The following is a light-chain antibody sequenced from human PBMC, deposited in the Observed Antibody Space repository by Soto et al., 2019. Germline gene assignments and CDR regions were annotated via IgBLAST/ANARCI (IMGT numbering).Light chain of an antibody. CDR3: QQSYSTPFT. Sequence: DIQMTQSPSSLSASVGDRVTITCRASQSSSSYVNWYQQKPGKAPKLLIYGASSLQSGVTSRFSGSGSGPDVTLTISSLQPEDFANYYCQQSYSTPFTCGPGTKVDIK. J-gene: IGKJ3*01. CDR2: GAS. V-gene: IGKV1-39*01. CDR1: QSSSSY.